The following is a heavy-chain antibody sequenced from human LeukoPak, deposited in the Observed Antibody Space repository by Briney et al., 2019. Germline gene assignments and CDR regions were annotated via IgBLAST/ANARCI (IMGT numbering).Heavy chain of an antibody. D-gene: IGHD3-10*01. CDR1: GGSFSGYY. Sequence: PSETLSLTCAVYGGSFSGYYWSWIRQPPGKGLEWIGEINHSGSTNYNPSLKSRVTISVDTSKNQFSLKLSSVTAADTAVYYCASHYYGSGSSKGGDYWGQGTLVTVSS. J-gene: IGHJ4*02. V-gene: IGHV4-34*01. CDR2: INHSGST. CDR3: ASHYYGSGSSKGGDY.